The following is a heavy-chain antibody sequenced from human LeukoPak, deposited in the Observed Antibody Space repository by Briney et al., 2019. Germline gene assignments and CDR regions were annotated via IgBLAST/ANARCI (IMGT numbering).Heavy chain of an antibody. V-gene: IGHV3-33*01. J-gene: IGHJ3*01. D-gene: IGHD2-15*01. CDR3: VRYCNGGSCYRAAFDV. CDR2: IWYDGGKK. Sequence: GGSLRLSCAASGFTFSDYGMYWVRQAPGKGLEWVALIWYDGGKKYYTDSVRGRFTISRDNSKNTLYLQMDSLRAEDTAVYYCVRYCNGGSCYRAAFDVWGPGTMVTASS. CDR1: GFTFSDYG.